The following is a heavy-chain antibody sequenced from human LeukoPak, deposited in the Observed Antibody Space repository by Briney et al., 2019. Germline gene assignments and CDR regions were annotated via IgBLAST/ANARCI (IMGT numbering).Heavy chain of an antibody. CDR1: GYTFTNFY. Sequence: ASVKVSCKASGYTFTNFYMHWVRQAPGQGPEWMGLINPSGGTTTYAQKFQGRVTMTRDTSTSTFYMDLSSLKSEDTAVYYCARQGSYYYYYGMDVWGQGTTVTVSS. CDR2: INPSGGTT. J-gene: IGHJ6*02. V-gene: IGHV1-46*01. D-gene: IGHD2-15*01. CDR3: ARQGSYYYYYGMDV.